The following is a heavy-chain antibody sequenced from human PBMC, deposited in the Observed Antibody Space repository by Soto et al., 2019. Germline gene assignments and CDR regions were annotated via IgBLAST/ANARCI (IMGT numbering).Heavy chain of an antibody. CDR1: GDSVSSNSAA. D-gene: IGHD6-19*01. CDR2: TYYRSKWYN. J-gene: IGHJ6*02. Sequence: SQTLSLTCAISGDSVSSNSAAWNWIRQSPSRGLDWLGRTYYRSKWYNDYAVSVKSRITINPDTSKNQFSLQLNSVTPEDTAVYSCASAVAGIIYYYYYGMDVWGQGTPVTVSS. V-gene: IGHV6-1*01. CDR3: ASAVAGIIYYYYYGMDV.